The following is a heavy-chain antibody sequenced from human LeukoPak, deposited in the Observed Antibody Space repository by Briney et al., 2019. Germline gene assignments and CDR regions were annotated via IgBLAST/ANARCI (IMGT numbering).Heavy chain of an antibody. V-gene: IGHV4-4*07. J-gene: IGHJ3*01. Sequence: PSETLSLTCTVSGGSISSYYWSWIRQPAGKGLEWVGRIYTSGSTNYNPSLKSRVTMSVDTSKNQFSLKLSSVTAADTAVYYCARDRPYSSSWSDAFDVWGQGTMVTVSS. CDR3: ARDRPYSSSWSDAFDV. CDR2: IYTSGST. CDR1: GGSISSYY. D-gene: IGHD6-13*01.